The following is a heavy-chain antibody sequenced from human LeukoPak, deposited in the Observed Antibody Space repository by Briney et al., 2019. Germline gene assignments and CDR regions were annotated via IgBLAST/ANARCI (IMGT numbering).Heavy chain of an antibody. Sequence: GGSLRLSCAASGFTFSSYSMNWVGQAPGKGVERGSSISRRSSTIYCADSVKGRLTISRENAKNSLYMQINRLREEDTAVYNIARDLVPYYYDRIGYYRSWGIDVWGKGTTVTVSS. CDR1: GFTFSSYS. V-gene: IGHV3-48*02. D-gene: IGHD3-22*01. CDR2: ISRRSSTI. J-gene: IGHJ6*03. CDR3: ARDLVPYYYDRIGYYRSWGIDV.